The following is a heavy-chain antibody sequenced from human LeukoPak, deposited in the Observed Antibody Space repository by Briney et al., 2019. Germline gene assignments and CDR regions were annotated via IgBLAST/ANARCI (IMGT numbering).Heavy chain of an antibody. D-gene: IGHD3-3*01. V-gene: IGHV3-48*04. CDR1: GFTFSSYS. Sequence: GGSLRLSCAASGFTFSSYSMNWVRQAPGKGREWVSYISSSNRNIYYAHSVKGRFTISRDNAKNSLYLQMNSLRAEDTDVYYCARDSITGYDFWSGYYVYYYYYMDVWGKGTTVTVSS. CDR3: ARDSITGYDFWSGYYVYYYYYMDV. CDR2: ISSSNRNI. J-gene: IGHJ6*03.